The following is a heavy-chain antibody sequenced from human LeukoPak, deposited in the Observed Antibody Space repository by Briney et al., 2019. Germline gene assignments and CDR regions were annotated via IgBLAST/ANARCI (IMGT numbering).Heavy chain of an antibody. CDR1: GGSIRSYY. Sequence: SETLSLTCSLSGGSIRSYYWSWLRQPPGKGLEGIGFFYYSGTTNYNPSLQSRVTISVDTSKNQFSLKLTSVTAADTAVYYCARVARPDTSGYYHFDYWGQGTLVTVSS. D-gene: IGHD3-22*01. V-gene: IGHV4-59*01. CDR3: ARVARPDTSGYYHFDY. J-gene: IGHJ4*02. CDR2: FYYSGTT.